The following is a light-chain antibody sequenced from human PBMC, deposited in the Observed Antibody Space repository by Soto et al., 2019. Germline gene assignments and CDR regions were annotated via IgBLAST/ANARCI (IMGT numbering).Light chain of an antibody. CDR1: SSDVGGYNY. Sequence: QSAPTQPASVSGSPGQSITISCTGTSSDVGGYNYVSWYQQHPGKAPKLMIYDVSNRPSGVSNRFSGSKSGNTASLTISGLQAEDEADYYCSSYTSSSTGVVFGGGTKVTVL. CDR2: DVS. J-gene: IGLJ2*01. CDR3: SSYTSSSTGVV. V-gene: IGLV2-14*01.